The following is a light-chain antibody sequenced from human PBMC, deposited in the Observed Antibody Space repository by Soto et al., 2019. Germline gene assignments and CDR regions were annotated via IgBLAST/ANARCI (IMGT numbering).Light chain of an antibody. CDR3: CSYASGSTWV. Sequence: QSALTQPASVSGSPGQSITISCTGTSSDVGSHNLVSWYQQHPGKAPKIIISEDSKRPSGISNRFSGSKSGNTASLTISGLQAEDEAYYYCCSYASGSTWVFGGGTKLTVL. V-gene: IGLV2-23*01. J-gene: IGLJ3*02. CDR2: EDS. CDR1: SSDVGSHNL.